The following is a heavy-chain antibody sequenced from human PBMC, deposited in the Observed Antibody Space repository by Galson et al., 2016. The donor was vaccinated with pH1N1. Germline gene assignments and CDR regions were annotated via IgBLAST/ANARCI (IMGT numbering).Heavy chain of an antibody. CDR1: GFSFSSYD. D-gene: IGHD5-18*01. J-gene: IGHJ4*02. V-gene: IGHV3-64*02. CDR3: ARTRGYSYGSFDY. Sequence: SLRLSCAASGFSFSSYDMHWVRQAPGKGLEYVSAISNNGGTTYYADSVKGRFTISRDNSKNTLYLQMGSLRAEDMAVYYCARTRGYSYGSFDYWGQGTLVTVSS. CDR2: ISNNGGTT.